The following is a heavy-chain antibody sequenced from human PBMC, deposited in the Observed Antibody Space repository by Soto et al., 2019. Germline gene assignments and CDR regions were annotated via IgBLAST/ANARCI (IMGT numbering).Heavy chain of an antibody. D-gene: IGHD3-22*01. CDR1: GGTFSSYT. CDR3: ARGRYYYDSSGFYGY. V-gene: IGHV1-69*02. CDR2: IIPILGIA. J-gene: IGHJ4*02. Sequence: QVQLVQSGAEVKKPGSSVKVSCKASGGTFSSYTISWVRQAPGQGLEWMGRIIPILGIANYAQKFQGRVKIXXDXSXXTAYMELSRLRSEDTAVYYCARGRYYYDSSGFYGYWGQGPLVTVSS.